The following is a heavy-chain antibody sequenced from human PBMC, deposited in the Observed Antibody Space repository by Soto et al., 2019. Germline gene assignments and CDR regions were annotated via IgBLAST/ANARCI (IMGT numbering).Heavy chain of an antibody. V-gene: IGHV4-59*08. J-gene: IGHJ4*02. CDR2: IYYSGST. CDR3: ARQATRLAATAY. CDR1: GGSISSYY. Sequence: PSETLSLTCTVSGGSISSYYWSWIRQPPGKGLEWIGYIYYSGSTNYNPSLKSRVTISVDTSKNQFSLKLSSVTAADTAVYYCARQATRLAATAYWGQGTLVTVSS. D-gene: IGHD2-15*01.